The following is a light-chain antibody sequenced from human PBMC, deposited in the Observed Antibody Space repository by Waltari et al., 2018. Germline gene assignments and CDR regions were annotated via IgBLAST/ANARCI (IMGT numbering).Light chain of an antibody. CDR2: ANN. Sequence: QSVLTQPPSVSGAPGPRVTISCTGSSSNLGSYYHFHSYQPLPGTAPKVPIYANNNRPSGVPDRCSGSKSGASASLAITGLQAEDEADYYCQSFDSSLDGYVFGTGTKVTVL. J-gene: IGLJ1*01. CDR1: SSNLGSYYH. CDR3: QSFDSSLDGYV. V-gene: IGLV1-40*01.